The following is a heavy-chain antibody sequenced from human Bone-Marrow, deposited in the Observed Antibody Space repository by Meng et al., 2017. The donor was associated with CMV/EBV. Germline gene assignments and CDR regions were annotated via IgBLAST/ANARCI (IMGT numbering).Heavy chain of an antibody. J-gene: IGHJ4*01. CDR2: IYSGGSST. V-gene: IGHV3-23*03. CDR1: GFTFSSYA. D-gene: IGHD5-12*01. Sequence: GGSLRLSCAASGFTFSSYAMSWVRQAPGKGLEWVSVIYSGGSSTYYADSVKGRFTISRDNSKNTLYLQMNSLRAEDTAVYYCVNCGPYGGYVHYWGHGTLVTVSS. CDR3: VNCGPYGGYVHY.